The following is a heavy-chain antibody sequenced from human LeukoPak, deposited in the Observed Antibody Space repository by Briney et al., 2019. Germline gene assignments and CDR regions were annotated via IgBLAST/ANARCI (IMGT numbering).Heavy chain of an antibody. CDR3: ARMMGTFIDY. V-gene: IGHV3-33*01. CDR1: GFTFSSYG. Sequence: GGSLRLSCAASGFTFSSYGMHWVRPAPGKGLEWVAVIWYDGSNKYYADSVKGRFTISRDNSKNTLYLQMNSLRAEDTAVYYCARMMGTFIDYWGQGTLVTVSS. D-gene: IGHD7-27*01. J-gene: IGHJ4*02. CDR2: IWYDGSNK.